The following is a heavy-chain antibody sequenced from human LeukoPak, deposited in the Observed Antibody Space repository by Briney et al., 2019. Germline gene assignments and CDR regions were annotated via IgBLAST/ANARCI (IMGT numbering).Heavy chain of an antibody. Sequence: GGPLRLSCAAPGFTFSSYAMSWVRQAPGKGLEWVSAISGSGGSTYYADSVKGRFTISRDNSKNTLYLQMNSLRAEDTAIYYCAKPETPAGPHFDYWGQGTLVTVSS. V-gene: IGHV3-23*01. CDR3: AKPETPAGPHFDY. J-gene: IGHJ4*02. CDR2: ISGSGGST. D-gene: IGHD5-24*01. CDR1: GFTFSSYA.